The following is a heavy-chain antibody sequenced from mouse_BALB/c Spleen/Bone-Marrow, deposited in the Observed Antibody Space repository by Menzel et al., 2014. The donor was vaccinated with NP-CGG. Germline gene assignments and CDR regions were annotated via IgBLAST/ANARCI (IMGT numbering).Heavy chain of an antibody. Sequence: VQLQQSGADLVRPGTSVKVSCKASGYAFTNYLIEWVKQRPGQGLEWIGVINPGSDATDYSEKFKGKATLTADKSSSTAYMQLSSLTSDDSAVYFRARCLTGTSAMDYWGQGTSVTVSS. CDR1: GYAFTNYL. CDR2: INPGSDAT. D-gene: IGHD4-1*01. V-gene: IGHV1-54*01. J-gene: IGHJ4*01. CDR3: ARCLTGTSAMDY.